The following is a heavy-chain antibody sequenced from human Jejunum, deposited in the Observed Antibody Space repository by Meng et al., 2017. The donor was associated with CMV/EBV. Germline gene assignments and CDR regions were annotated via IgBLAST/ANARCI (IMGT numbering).Heavy chain of an antibody. V-gene: IGHV3-72*01. Sequence: EVHLVASGGALVQPGGSLRLSCAASGFSFSDHLMDWVRQAPGKGLEWIGRIRRKLSSYTTENAASVKGRFTISRDDSKNSIYLQMNSLKTEDTAVYYCATDISGRGVDAGHWGQGTLVTVSS. CDR2: IRRKLSSYTT. J-gene: IGHJ4*02. CDR3: ATDISGRGVDAGH. CDR1: GFSFSDHL. D-gene: IGHD6-19*01.